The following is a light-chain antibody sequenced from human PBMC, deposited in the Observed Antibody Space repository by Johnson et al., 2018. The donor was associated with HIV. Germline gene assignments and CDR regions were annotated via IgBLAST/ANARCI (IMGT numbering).Light chain of an antibody. J-gene: IGLJ1*01. V-gene: IGLV1-47*02. Sequence: QSVLTQPPSVSAAPGQKVTISCSGSSSNIGNNYVSWYQQLPGTAPKLLVYSSNKRPSGVPDRFSGSKSGTSASLAISGLPSEDEAEYTCAAWDDSLNGYVFGTGTRVTVL. CDR1: SSNIGNNY. CDR3: AAWDDSLNGYV. CDR2: SSN.